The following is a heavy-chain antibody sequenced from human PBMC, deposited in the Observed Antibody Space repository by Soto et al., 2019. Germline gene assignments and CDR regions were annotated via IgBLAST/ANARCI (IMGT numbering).Heavy chain of an antibody. CDR1: GFPFSSYA. J-gene: IGHJ4*02. CDR2: ISYDGSNK. CDR3: ASAPGYSSGWPNY. Sequence: PGGSLRLSCAASGFPFSSYAMHWVRQAPGKGLEWVALISYDGSNKYYADSVKGRFTISRDNSKNTLYLHMNSLRAEDTAMYYCASAPGYSSGWPNYWGQGTLVTVSS. D-gene: IGHD6-19*01. V-gene: IGHV3-30*04.